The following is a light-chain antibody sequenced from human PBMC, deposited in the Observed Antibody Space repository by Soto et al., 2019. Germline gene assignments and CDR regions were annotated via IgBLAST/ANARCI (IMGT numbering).Light chain of an antibody. CDR1: QSVSNNY. CDR2: GAS. J-gene: IGKJ1*01. V-gene: IGKV3D-20*02. CDR3: KQRYNWPPT. Sequence: EIVLTQSPGTLSLSPGERATLSCRASQSVSNNYLAWYQQKPGQAPRLLIYGASNRATGIPDRFSGSGSGTDFTLTINSLEPEDFALYYCKQRYNWPPTFGQGTKVDIK.